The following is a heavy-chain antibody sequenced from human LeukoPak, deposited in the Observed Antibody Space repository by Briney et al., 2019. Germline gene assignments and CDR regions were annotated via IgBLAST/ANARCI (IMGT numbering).Heavy chain of an antibody. J-gene: IGHJ4*02. CDR1: GGSISSYY. CDR2: IYYSGST. V-gene: IGHV4-59*01. Sequence: SETLSLTCTVSGGSISSYYWSWIRQPPGKGLEWIGYIYYSGSTNYSPSLKSRVTISVDTSKNQFSLKLSSVIAVDTAVYYCASNTGYSYGYPSRFDYWGQGTLVTVSS. CDR3: ASNTGYSYGYPSRFDY. D-gene: IGHD5-18*01.